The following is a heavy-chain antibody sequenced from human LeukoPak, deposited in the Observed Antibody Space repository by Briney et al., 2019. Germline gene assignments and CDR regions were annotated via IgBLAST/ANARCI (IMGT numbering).Heavy chain of an antibody. J-gene: IGHJ6*03. D-gene: IGHD5-18*01. CDR3: ARVDTVNYYYYMDV. Sequence: GASVKVSCKASGYTFTTYGISWVRQATGHGLEWMGWISTFNGHTNYAQSRQDRVTMTTDTSTSTVYMELSSLISDDTAVYYCARVDTVNYYYYMDVWGKGTPVTVSS. CDR1: GYTFTTYG. V-gene: IGHV1-18*01. CDR2: ISTFNGHT.